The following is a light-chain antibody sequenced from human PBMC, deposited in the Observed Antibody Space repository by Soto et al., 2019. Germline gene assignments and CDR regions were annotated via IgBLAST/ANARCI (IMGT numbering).Light chain of an antibody. CDR3: QQRGNWPPT. V-gene: IGKV3-11*01. J-gene: IGKJ1*01. CDR1: QGVSSY. CDR2: DAS. Sequence: EIVLTQSPATLSLSPGERATLSCRASQGVSSYFAWYQQKPGQAPRLFIYDASNRATGIPARFSGSGSGTDFTLTISSLEPEDFAVYYCQQRGNWPPTFGQGTKVDIK.